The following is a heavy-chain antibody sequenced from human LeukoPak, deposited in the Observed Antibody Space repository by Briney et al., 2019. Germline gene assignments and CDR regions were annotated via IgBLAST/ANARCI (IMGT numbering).Heavy chain of an antibody. Sequence: GGSLRLSCTTSGFTFRSYWMSWLRQAPGKGLEWVANIKQDGSQKYYVGSVKGRFTISRDNAKNSVSLEMNSLSAEDTAVYYCARDSSHYYVDVWGKGTTVTVSS. CDR2: IKQDGSQK. D-gene: IGHD2-2*01. J-gene: IGHJ6*03. CDR1: GFTFRSYW. CDR3: ARDSSHYYVDV. V-gene: IGHV3-7*01.